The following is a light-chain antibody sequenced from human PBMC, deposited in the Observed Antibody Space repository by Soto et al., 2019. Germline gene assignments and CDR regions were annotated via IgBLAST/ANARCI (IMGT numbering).Light chain of an antibody. V-gene: IGLV1-40*01. Sequence: QSVLTQPPSVSGAPGKRVTISCAGSNYNIGAGYDVNWYQQLPGTAPKLLIYDDTNRPSGVPDRFSGSKSATSASLAITGLQAEDEANYYCQSSDTSLSGSVVFGGGTKLSVL. CDR1: NYNIGAGYD. J-gene: IGLJ2*01. CDR2: DDT. CDR3: QSSDTSLSGSVV.